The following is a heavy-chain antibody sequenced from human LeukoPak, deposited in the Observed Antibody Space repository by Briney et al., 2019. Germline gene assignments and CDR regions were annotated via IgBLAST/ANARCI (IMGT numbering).Heavy chain of an antibody. CDR2: INPNSGGT. Sequence: VASVKVSCKASGCTFTGYYMHWVRQAPGQGLEWMGWINPNSGGTNYAQKFQGRVTMTRDTSISTAYMELSRLRSDDTAVYYCARDFVLLWFGELGNYMDVWGKGTTVTVSS. J-gene: IGHJ6*03. V-gene: IGHV1-2*02. CDR3: ARDFVLLWFGELGNYMDV. D-gene: IGHD3-10*01. CDR1: GCTFTGYY.